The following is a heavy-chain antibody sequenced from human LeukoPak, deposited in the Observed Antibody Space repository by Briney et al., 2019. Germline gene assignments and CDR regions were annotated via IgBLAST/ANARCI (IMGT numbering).Heavy chain of an antibody. CDR3: AKRADTAMVNLGNYFDY. D-gene: IGHD5-18*01. V-gene: IGHV3-53*01. J-gene: IGHJ4*02. CDR1: GFTVSSNY. Sequence: GGSLRLSCAASGFTVSSNYMNWVRQAPGKGLEWVSVIYSGGNTYYADSVKGRFTISRDNSKNTLYLQMNGLRAEDTTVYYCAKRADTAMVNLGNYFDYWGQGTLVTVSS. CDR2: IYSGGNT.